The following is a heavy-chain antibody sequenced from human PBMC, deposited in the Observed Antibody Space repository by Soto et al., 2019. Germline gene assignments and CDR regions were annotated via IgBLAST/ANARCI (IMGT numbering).Heavy chain of an antibody. V-gene: IGHV4-34*01. J-gene: IGHJ4*02. CDR2: INHSGST. D-gene: IGHD5-18*01. Sequence: SETLSLTCAVYGGSFSGYYWSWIRQPPGKGLEWIGEINHSGSTNYNPSLKSRVTISVDTSKNQFSLKLSSVTAADTAVYYCARGLPGYSYDKGYYFDYWGQGTLVTV. CDR3: ARGLPGYSYDKGYYFDY. CDR1: GGSFSGYY.